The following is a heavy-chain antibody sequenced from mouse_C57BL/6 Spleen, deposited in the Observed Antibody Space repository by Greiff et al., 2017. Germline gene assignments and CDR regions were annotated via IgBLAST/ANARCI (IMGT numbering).Heavy chain of an antibody. V-gene: IGHV5-6*02. D-gene: IGHD1-1*01. Sequence: EVKLVESGGDLVKPGGSLKLSCAASGFTFSSYGMSWVRQTPDKRLEWVATISSGGSYTYYPDSVKGRFTISRDNAKNTLYLQMSSLKSEDTAMYYCARHLHYYGSSYGDWYFDVWGTGTTVTVSS. CDR2: ISSGGSYT. J-gene: IGHJ1*03. CDR1: GFTFSSYG. CDR3: ARHLHYYGSSYGDWYFDV.